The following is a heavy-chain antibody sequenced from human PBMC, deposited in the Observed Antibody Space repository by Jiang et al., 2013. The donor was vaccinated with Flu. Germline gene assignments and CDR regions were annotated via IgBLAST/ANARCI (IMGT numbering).Heavy chain of an antibody. D-gene: IGHD3-3*01. Sequence: GLVKPSETLSLTCKVSGDSISSGNYYWGCLRQPPGKGLEWIGSISDTGSTYFNPSLKSRVTISIDTSKNQFSLTLTSVTAADTAVYYCARHGQNRDDNWFHPWGQGTLVTVSS. CDR2: ISDTGST. CDR1: GDSISSGNYY. CDR3: ARHGQNRDDNWFHP. V-gene: IGHV4-39*01. J-gene: IGHJ5*02.